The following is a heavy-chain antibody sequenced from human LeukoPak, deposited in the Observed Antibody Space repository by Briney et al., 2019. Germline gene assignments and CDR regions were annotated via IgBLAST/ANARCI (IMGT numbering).Heavy chain of an antibody. CDR1: GFTFSHYA. J-gene: IGHJ4*02. CDR3: ARDEPVFYDSSGYSVY. V-gene: IGHV3-33*08. D-gene: IGHD3-22*01. CDR2: IWYDGSNK. Sequence: GGSLRLSCAASGFTFSHYAIYWVRKAPGKGLEWVAVIWYDGSNKYYADSVKGRFTISRDNSKNTLYLQMNSLRAEDTAVYYCARDEPVFYDSSGYSVYWGQGTLVTVSS.